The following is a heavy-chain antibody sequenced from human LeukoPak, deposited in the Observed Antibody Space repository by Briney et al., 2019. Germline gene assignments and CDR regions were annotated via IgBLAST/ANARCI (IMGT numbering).Heavy chain of an antibody. D-gene: IGHD5-12*01. CDR2: IWYDGSNK. V-gene: IGHV3-33*01. J-gene: IGHJ4*02. CDR1: GFTFSSYG. CDR3: ARANSGYEYYFDY. Sequence: PGGSLRLSCAASGFTFSSYGMHWVRQAPGKGLEWVAVIWYDGSNKYYADSVKGRFTISRDNSKNTLYLQMNSLRAEDTAVYYCARANSGYEYYFDYWGQGTLVTVSS.